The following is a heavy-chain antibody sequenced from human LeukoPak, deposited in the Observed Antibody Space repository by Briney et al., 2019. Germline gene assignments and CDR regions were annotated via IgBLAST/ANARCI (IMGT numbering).Heavy chain of an antibody. CDR1: GFTFSSYG. CDR3: AGDLQQLASALDY. J-gene: IGHJ4*02. D-gene: IGHD6-13*01. CDR2: IWYDGSNK. Sequence: GRSLRLSCAASGFTFSSYGMHWVRQAPGKGLEWVAVIWYDGSNKYYADSVKGRFTISRDNSKNTLYQQMNSLRAEDTAVYYCAGDLQQLASALDYWGQGTLVTVSS. V-gene: IGHV3-33*01.